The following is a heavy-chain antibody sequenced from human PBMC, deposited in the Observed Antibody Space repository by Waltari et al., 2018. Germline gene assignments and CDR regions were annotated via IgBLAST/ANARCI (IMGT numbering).Heavy chain of an antibody. J-gene: IGHJ4*02. CDR3: ARGYDFWSGYYLFDY. CDR1: GGSISSSSYY. CDR2: IYYSGST. Sequence: QLQLQESGPGLVKPSETLSLTCTVSGGSISSSSYYWGWIRHPPGKGLEWIGSIYYSGSTYYNPSLKSRVTISVDTSKNQFSLKLSSVTAADTAVYYCARGYDFWSGYYLFDYWGQGTLVTVSS. V-gene: IGHV4-39*07. D-gene: IGHD3-3*01.